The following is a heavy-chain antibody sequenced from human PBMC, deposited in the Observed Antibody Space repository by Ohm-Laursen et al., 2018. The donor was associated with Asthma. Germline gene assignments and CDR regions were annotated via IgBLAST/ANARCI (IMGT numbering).Heavy chain of an antibody. CDR1: GGSISSSRYY. D-gene: IGHD3-16*01. J-gene: IGHJ4*02. CDR3: ANTIGGVAADY. V-gene: IGHV4-39*01. Sequence: SDTLSLTCPVSGGSISSSRYYWGWIRQTPGKGLEWIGSIYYSGNTYYNPSLKSRVTISVDTSKNQFSLKLSSVTATDTAVYYCANTIGGVAADYWGQGTLVTVSS. CDR2: IYYSGNT.